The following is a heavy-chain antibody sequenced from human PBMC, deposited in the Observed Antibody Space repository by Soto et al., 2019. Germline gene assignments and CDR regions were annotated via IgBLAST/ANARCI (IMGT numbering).Heavy chain of an antibody. Sequence: GGSLRLSCVASGFVFKNYEMNWVRQAPGKGLEWISYISNSGNTIYVADSMRGRFTISRDNAKNSLFLQMNSLRADDTAVYYCARDIDNRDYYYGLDVWGQGTRSPSP. CDR1: GFVFKNYE. J-gene: IGHJ6*02. CDR2: ISNSGNTI. D-gene: IGHD1-20*01. V-gene: IGHV3-48*03. CDR3: ARDIDNRDYYYGLDV.